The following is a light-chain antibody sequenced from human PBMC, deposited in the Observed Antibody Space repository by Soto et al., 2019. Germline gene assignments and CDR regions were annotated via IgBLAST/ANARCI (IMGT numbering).Light chain of an antibody. Sequence: NFMLTQPHSVSESPGKTVTISCTRSSGSIASNYVQWYQQRPGSAPTTVIYEDNQRPSGVPDRFSGSIDSSSNSASLTISGLKTEDEADYSCQSYDSSPHVVFGGGTQLTVL. J-gene: IGLJ2*01. CDR2: EDN. CDR1: SGSIASNY. V-gene: IGLV6-57*03. CDR3: QSYDSSPHVV.